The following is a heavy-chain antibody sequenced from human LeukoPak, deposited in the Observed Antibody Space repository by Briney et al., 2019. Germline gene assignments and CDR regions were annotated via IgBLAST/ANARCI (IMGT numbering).Heavy chain of an antibody. J-gene: IGHJ4*02. Sequence: SETLSLTCVVSGGSISENWWSWVRQPPGKGLEWLGEIYHSGSTNYNPSLKSRVIISLDKSKNRLYLKLTSVTAADTAVYYCARTGYYSADYWGQGTLLTVSS. CDR2: IYHSGST. V-gene: IGHV4-4*02. D-gene: IGHD3-9*01. CDR1: GGSISENW. CDR3: ARTGYYSADY.